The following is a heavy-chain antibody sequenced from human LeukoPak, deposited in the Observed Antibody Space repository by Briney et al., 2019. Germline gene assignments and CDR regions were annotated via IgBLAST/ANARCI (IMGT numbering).Heavy chain of an antibody. CDR1: GFTFSSYA. CDR3: ASSLYGSGSYYEYYFDY. Sequence: GGSLRLSCAASGFTFSSYAMHWVRQAPGKGLEWVAVISCDGSNKYYADSVKGRFTISRDNSKNTLYLQMSSLRAEDTAVYYCASSLYGSGSYYEYYFDYWGQGTLVTVSS. CDR2: ISCDGSNK. V-gene: IGHV3-30-3*01. J-gene: IGHJ4*02. D-gene: IGHD3-10*01.